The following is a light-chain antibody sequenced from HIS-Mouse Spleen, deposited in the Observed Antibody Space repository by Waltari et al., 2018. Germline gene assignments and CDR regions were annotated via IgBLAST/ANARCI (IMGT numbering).Light chain of an antibody. J-gene: IGLJ3*02. Sequence: QSALTQPASVSGSPGQSITISCTGTSSDGGRYNLVSWYQQHPGKAPKFMIYEGSKRPSGVSNRLSGSKSGNTASLTISGLQAEDEADYYCCSYAGSSTWVFGGGTKLTVL. CDR3: CSYAGSSTWV. V-gene: IGLV2-23*01. CDR2: EGS. CDR1: SSDGGRYNL.